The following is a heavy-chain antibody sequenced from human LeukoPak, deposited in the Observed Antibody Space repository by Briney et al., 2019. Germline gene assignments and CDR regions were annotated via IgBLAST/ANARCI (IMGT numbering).Heavy chain of an antibody. J-gene: IGHJ4*02. D-gene: IGHD3-22*01. CDR2: ISGSGGST. CDR1: GFTFSNYA. V-gene: IGHV3-23*01. Sequence: GGSLRLSCAASGFTFSNYAMSWVRQAPGKGLEWVSGISGSGGSTYYADSVKGRFTISRDNSQNTLYLQMSSLRAGDTAVYYCAKGDTHYYGSSGYYYWGQGTLVTVSS. CDR3: AKGDTHYYGSSGYYY.